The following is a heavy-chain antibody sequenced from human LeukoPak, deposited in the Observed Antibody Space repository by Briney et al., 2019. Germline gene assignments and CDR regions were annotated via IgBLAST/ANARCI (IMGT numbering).Heavy chain of an antibody. J-gene: IGHJ4*02. CDR3: AKPLAVTHLYYFDY. Sequence: PGGSLRLSCAASGFTFDDYAMHWVRQAPGKGLEWVSLIAWDGGTTYYADSVKGRFTISRDNSKNSLYLQMNSLRPEDTALYYCAKPLAVTHLYYFDYWGQGTLVTVSS. V-gene: IGHV3-43D*03. CDR1: GFTFDDYA. D-gene: IGHD4-17*01. CDR2: IAWDGGTT.